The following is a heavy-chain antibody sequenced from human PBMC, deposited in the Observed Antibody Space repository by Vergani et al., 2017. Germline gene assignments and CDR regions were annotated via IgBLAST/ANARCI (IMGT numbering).Heavy chain of an antibody. V-gene: IGHV4-31*03. CDR1: GDFITSGGLS. CDR3: ARGEDYVWEVASI. CDR2: FDYSGST. D-gene: IGHD3-16*01. Sequence: QVLLQESGPRLVKPSQTLALTCTVSGDFITSGGLSWSWIRQRPGKGLEWIGYFDYSGSTHYNPSLKSRVTFSVHRSKTQFFLTLTSVTAADTAMYYCARGEDYVWEVASIWGQGTLVTVSS. J-gene: IGHJ4*02.